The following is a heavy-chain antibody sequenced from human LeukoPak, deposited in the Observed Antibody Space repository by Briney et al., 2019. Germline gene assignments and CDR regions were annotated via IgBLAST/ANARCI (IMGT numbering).Heavy chain of an antibody. V-gene: IGHV1-2*02. D-gene: IGHD2-2*01. CDR2: INPNSGGT. J-gene: IGHJ6*03. CDR3: ARGYCSSTSCGYSYYYYYYMDV. CDR1: GYTLTGYY. Sequence: GASVKVSCKASGYTLTGYYMHWVRQAPGQGLEWMGWINPNSGGTNYAQKFQGRVTMTRDTSISTAYMELSSLRSEDTAVYYCARGYCSSTSCGYSYYYYYYMDVWGKGTTVTVSS.